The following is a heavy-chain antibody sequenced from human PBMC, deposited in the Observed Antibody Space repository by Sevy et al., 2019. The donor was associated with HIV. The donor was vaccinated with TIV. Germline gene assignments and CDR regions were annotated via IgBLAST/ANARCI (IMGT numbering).Heavy chain of an antibody. CDR3: AGDGGGDYFDY. Sequence: GGSLRLSCAASGFSFSRYAMHWIRQAPGKGLESVAVISYDKVNTYHSDSVKGRFTISRDNSKNTQYLQMNSLRPEDTAVYYWAGDGGGDYFDYWGQGTLVTVSS. J-gene: IGHJ4*02. CDR2: ISYDKVNT. D-gene: IGHD3-16*01. V-gene: IGHV3-30*04. CDR1: GFSFSRYA.